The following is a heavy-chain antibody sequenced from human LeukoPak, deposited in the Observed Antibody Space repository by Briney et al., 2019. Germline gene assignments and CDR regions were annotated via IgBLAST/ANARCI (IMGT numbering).Heavy chain of an antibody. Sequence: SETLSLTCTVSGGSISSYYWSWIRQPPGKGLEWIGYIYYSGSTNYNPSLKSRVTISVDTSKNQFSLKLSSVTAADTAVYYCARTDILTGYLDYWGQGTLVTVSS. CDR3: ARTDILTGYLDY. D-gene: IGHD3-9*01. V-gene: IGHV4-59*01. J-gene: IGHJ4*02. CDR2: IYYSGST. CDR1: GGSISSYY.